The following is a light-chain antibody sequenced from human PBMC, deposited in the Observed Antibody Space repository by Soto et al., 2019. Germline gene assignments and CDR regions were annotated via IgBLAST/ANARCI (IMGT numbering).Light chain of an antibody. V-gene: IGKV3-20*01. CDR1: QSVTSSY. CDR3: QHYGSSLWT. Sequence: EIVLTQSPGTLSLSPGERVTLSCRASQSVTSSYLAWYQQKPGQAPRLLIYGASSRATGIPDRFSGSGSGTDFTLTITRLEPEDFAVSYCQHYGSSLWTFGQGTKVEIK. J-gene: IGKJ1*01. CDR2: GAS.